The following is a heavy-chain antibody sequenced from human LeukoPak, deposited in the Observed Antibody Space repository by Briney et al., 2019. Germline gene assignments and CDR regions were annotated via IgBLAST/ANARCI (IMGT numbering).Heavy chain of an antibody. CDR2: ISGSGGST. J-gene: IGHJ2*01. CDR3: AKAILDYWYFDL. CDR1: GFTFSSYA. Sequence: GGSLRLSCAASGFTFSSYAMSWVRQAPGKGLEWVSAISGSGGSTYYADSVKGRFTISRDNSKDTLSLQMNSPRAEDTAVYYCAKAILDYWYFDLWGRGTLVTVSS. D-gene: IGHD1-1*01. V-gene: IGHV3-23*01.